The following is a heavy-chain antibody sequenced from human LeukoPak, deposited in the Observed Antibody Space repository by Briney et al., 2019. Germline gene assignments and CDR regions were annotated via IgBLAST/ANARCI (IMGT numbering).Heavy chain of an antibody. CDR2: IYNGGTT. CDR1: GFTVNY. V-gene: IGHV3-66*01. D-gene: IGHD1-14*01. Sequence: PGGSLRLSCAASGFTVNYMTWVRQAPGTGLEWVSVIYNGGTTYYADSVKGRFTISRDNSENTLYLQMNSLRAEDTAVYYCARGTSEAFRSLDSWGQGTLVTVSS. J-gene: IGHJ4*02. CDR3: ARGTSEAFRSLDS.